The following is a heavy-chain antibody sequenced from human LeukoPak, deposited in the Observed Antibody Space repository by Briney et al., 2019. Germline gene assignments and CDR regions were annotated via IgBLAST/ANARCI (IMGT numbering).Heavy chain of an antibody. CDR1: GFTFSSYG. CDR3: AKDRLKYSSGWYFYFQH. D-gene: IGHD6-19*01. Sequence: PGRSLRLSCAASGFTFSSYGMHWVRQAPGKGLEWVAVISYDGSNKYYADSVKGRFTIPRDNSKNTLYLQMNSLRAEDTAVYYCAKDRLKYSSGWYFYFQHWGQGTLVTVSS. V-gene: IGHV3-30*18. J-gene: IGHJ1*01. CDR2: ISYDGSNK.